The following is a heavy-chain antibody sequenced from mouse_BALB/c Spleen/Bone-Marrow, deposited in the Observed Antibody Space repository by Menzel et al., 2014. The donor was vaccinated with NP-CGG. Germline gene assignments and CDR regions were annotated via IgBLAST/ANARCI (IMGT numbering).Heavy chain of an antibody. CDR1: GISFTTGNYR. Sequence: EVKLQESGPGLVKPSQTVSLTCTVTGISFTTGNYRWSWIRQFPGNKLEWIGYIYYSGTITYNPSLTRRTTITRDTSKNQFFLEMNSLTAEDTATYYCARYGNYFDYWGQGTTLTVSS. J-gene: IGHJ2*01. CDR2: IYYSGTI. V-gene: IGHV3-5*02. D-gene: IGHD2-1*01. CDR3: ARYGNYFDY.